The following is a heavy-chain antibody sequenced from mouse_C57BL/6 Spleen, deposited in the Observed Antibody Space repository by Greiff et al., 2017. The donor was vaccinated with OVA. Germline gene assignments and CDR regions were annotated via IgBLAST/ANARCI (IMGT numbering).Heavy chain of an antibody. J-gene: IGHJ1*03. CDR2: IYPGDGDT. CDR1: GYAFSSSW. D-gene: IGHD1-1*01. CDR3: VRERDITTVVESYWYFDV. Sequence: QVQLQQSGPELVKPGASVKISCKASGYAFSSSWMNWVKQRPGKGLEWIGRIYPGDGDTNYNGKFKGKATLTADKSSSTAYMQLSSLTSEDSAVYFCVRERDITTVVESYWYFDVWGTGTTVTVSS. V-gene: IGHV1-82*01.